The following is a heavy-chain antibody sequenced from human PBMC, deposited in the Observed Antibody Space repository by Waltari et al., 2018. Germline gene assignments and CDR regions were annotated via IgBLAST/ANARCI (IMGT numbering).Heavy chain of an antibody. Sequence: EVQLVQSGAEVKKPGESLKISCKGSGYSFTSYWIGWVRQAPGKGLEWVSVIYSGGSTYYADSVKGRFTISRDNSKNTLYLQMNSLRAEDTAVYYCASSYSSGWSNEYYFDYWGQGTLVTVSS. D-gene: IGHD6-19*01. V-gene: IGHV3-53*01. CDR3: ASSYSSGWSNEYYFDY. CDR1: GYSFTSYW. CDR2: IYSGGST. J-gene: IGHJ4*02.